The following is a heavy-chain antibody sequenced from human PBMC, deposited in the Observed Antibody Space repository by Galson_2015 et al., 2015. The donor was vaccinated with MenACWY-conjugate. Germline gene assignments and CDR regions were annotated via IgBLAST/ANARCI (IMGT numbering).Heavy chain of an antibody. CDR2: IIQDGSEK. Sequence: SLRLSCAASGFTFSSNWMSWVRQAPGKGLEWVANIIQDGSEKYYVDSMKGRFTISRDDAKNSLYLQMNSLRAEDTAVYYCARLPAGSEIRYFYGMDVWGQGTTVTVSS. V-gene: IGHV3-7*03. CDR1: GFTFSSNW. CDR3: ARLPAGSEIRYFYGMDV. D-gene: IGHD5-24*01. J-gene: IGHJ6*02.